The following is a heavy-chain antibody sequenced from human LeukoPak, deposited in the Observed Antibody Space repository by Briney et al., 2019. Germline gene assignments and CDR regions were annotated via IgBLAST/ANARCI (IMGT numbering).Heavy chain of an antibody. V-gene: IGHV3-33*01. CDR1: GFTFSSYG. D-gene: IGHD3-22*01. J-gene: IGHJ4*02. Sequence: GRSLRLSCAASGFTFSSYGMHWVRQAPGKGLEWVADIWYDGSNKYYADSVKGRFTISRDNSKNTLYLQMNSLRAEDTAVYYCARGTTLDDSSGDDFDYWGQGTLVTVSS. CDR3: ARGTTLDDSSGDDFDY. CDR2: IWYDGSNK.